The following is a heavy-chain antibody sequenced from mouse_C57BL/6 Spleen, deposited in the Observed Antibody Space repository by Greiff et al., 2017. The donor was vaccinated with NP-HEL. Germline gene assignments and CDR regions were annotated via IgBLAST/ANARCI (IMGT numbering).Heavy chain of an antibody. D-gene: IGHD1-1*01. CDR2: IDPEDGET. CDR3: AKHYYGSSYVLYFDY. J-gene: IGHJ2*01. V-gene: IGHV14-2*01. CDR1: GFNIKDYY. Sequence: EVQGVESGAELVKPGASVKLSCTASGFNIKDYYMHWVKQRTEQGLEWIGRIDPEDGETKYAPKFQGKATITADTSSNTAYLQLSSLTSEDTAVYYCAKHYYGSSYVLYFDYWGQGTTLTVSS.